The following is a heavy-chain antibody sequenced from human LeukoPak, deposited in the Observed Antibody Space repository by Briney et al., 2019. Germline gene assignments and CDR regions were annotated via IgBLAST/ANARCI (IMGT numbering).Heavy chain of an antibody. Sequence: GGSLRLSCAASGFTFDDYAMHWVRQAPGKGLEWVSGISWNSGSIGYADSVKGRFTISRDNAKNSLYLQMNSLRAEDTALYYCAKGDQDYYDSSGYPRDWGQGTLVTVSS. CDR2: ISWNSGSI. D-gene: IGHD3-22*01. CDR1: GFTFDDYA. J-gene: IGHJ4*02. V-gene: IGHV3-9*01. CDR3: AKGDQDYYDSSGYPRD.